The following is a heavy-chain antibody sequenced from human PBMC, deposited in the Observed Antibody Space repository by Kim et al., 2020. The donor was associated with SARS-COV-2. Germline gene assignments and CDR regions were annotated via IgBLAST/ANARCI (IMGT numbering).Heavy chain of an antibody. D-gene: IGHD2-2*01. Sequence: GGSLRLSCAASGFTFSSYGMHWVRQAPGKGLEWVAVISYDGSNKYYADSVKGRFTISRDNSKNTLYLQMNSLRAEDTAVYYCARLVVPAGIDYWGQGTLVTVSS. CDR3: ARLVVPAGIDY. J-gene: IGHJ4*02. CDR2: ISYDGSNK. V-gene: IGHV3-33*05. CDR1: GFTFSSYG.